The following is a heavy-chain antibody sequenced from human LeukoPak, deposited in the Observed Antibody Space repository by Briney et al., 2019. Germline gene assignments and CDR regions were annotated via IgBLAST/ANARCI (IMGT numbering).Heavy chain of an antibody. Sequence: GGSLRLSCAASGFTFSSYSMNSVRQAPGKGLEWVSSISSSSSYIYYADSVKGRFTISRDNAKNSLYLQMNSPRAEDTAVYYCARGRIAAAITFDYWGQGTLVTVSS. CDR1: GFTFSSYS. D-gene: IGHD6-13*01. V-gene: IGHV3-21*01. J-gene: IGHJ4*02. CDR2: ISSSSSYI. CDR3: ARGRIAAAITFDY.